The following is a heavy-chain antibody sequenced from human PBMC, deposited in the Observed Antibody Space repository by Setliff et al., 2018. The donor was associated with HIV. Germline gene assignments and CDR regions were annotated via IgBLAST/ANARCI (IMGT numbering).Heavy chain of an antibody. J-gene: IGHJ4*02. CDR3: ARVPYSSGY. CDR2: IKPDGSEK. CDR1: GFTLSNYW. D-gene: IGHD6-19*01. Sequence: GGSLRLSCAASGFTLSNYWMTWLRLAPGKGLEWVANIKPDGSEKNYVDSVKGRFTISRENAKNSLYLQMNSLRVEDTAVYYCARVPYSSGYWGQGTLVTVSS. V-gene: IGHV3-7*03.